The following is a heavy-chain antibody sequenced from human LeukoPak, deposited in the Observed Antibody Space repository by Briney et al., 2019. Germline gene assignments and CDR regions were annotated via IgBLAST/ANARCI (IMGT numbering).Heavy chain of an antibody. J-gene: IGHJ6*03. CDR3: AKDYGQGFLVPYYYYYMDV. CDR1: GCTFSSYG. D-gene: IGHD2-2*01. Sequence: WGSLRLSCTVSGCTFSSYGMLWVRQAPGKGLEWVAFIRYDGSNKYYADSVKGRFTISRDNSKNTLYLQMNSLRAEDTAVYYCAKDYGQGFLVPYYYYYMDVWGKGTTVTISS. V-gene: IGHV3-30*02. CDR2: IRYDGSNK.